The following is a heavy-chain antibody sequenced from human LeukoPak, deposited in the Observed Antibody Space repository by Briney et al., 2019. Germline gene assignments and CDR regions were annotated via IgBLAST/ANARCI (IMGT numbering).Heavy chain of an antibody. CDR1: GFTFSSYA. V-gene: IGHV3-30*04. CDR2: ISYDGGNK. Sequence: GGSLRLSCAASGFTFSSYAMHWVRQAPGKGLEWVAVISYDGGNKYYADSVKGRFTISRDNSKNTLYLQMNSLRAEDTAVYYCARGYSYGVFDYWGQGTLVTVSS. D-gene: IGHD5-18*01. J-gene: IGHJ4*02. CDR3: ARGYSYGVFDY.